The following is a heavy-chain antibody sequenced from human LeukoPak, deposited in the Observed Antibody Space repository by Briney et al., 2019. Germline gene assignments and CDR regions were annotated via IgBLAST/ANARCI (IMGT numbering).Heavy chain of an antibody. CDR2: IGTAGDT. J-gene: IGHJ4*02. CDR3: AREANSDDSSGSFDY. V-gene: IGHV3-13*01. Sequence: GGSLRLSCAASGFTFSSYDMHWVRQATGKGLEWVSAIGTAGDTYYPGSVKGRFTISRENAKNSLYLQMNSLRAGDTAVYYCAREANSDDSSGSFDYWGQGTLSPSPQ. CDR1: GFTFSSYD. D-gene: IGHD3-22*01.